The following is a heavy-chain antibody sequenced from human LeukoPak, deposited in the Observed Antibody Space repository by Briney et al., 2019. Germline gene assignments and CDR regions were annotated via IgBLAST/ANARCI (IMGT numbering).Heavy chain of an antibody. CDR2: IIPIFGTA. CDR1: GYTFTGYY. CDR3: ARVNCGGDCYSDRGAFDI. V-gene: IGHV1-69*13. Sequence: SVKVSCKASGYTFTGYYTHWVRQAPGQGLEWMGGIIPIFGTANYAQKFQGRVTITADESTSTAYMELSSLRSEDTAVYYCARVNCGGDCYSDRGAFDIWGQGTMVTVSS. J-gene: IGHJ3*02. D-gene: IGHD2-21*02.